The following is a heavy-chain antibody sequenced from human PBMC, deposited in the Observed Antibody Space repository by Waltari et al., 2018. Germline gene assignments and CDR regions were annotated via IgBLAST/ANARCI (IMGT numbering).Heavy chain of an antibody. J-gene: IGHJ4*02. Sequence: QVQLHESGPGLVKSSETLSLPCVVSGSSISCGYYWGWIRQPPGTGLVWIGTSYQSGSTYYNPSLKSRITISLDTSKNQFSLKLNSVTAADTAVYYCARHQVGGRDFEYWGQGTLVTVSS. CDR3: ARHQVGGRDFEY. CDR1: GSSISCGYY. CDR2: SYQSGST. V-gene: IGHV4-38-2*01. D-gene: IGHD1-26*01.